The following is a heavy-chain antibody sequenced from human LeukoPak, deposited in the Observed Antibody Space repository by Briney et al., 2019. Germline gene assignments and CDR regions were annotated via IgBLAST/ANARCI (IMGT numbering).Heavy chain of an antibody. CDR2: VSWNSGTI. Sequence: GGSLRLSCAASGFSLDDYAMHWVRQAPGKGLEWVSGVSWNSGTIAYADSVKGRFTISRDNAKNSLYLQMNSLRAEDTAFYYCVKSIEGSGSHYKSYFDYWGQGTLVTVSS. CDR3: VKSIEGSGSHYKSYFDY. V-gene: IGHV3-9*01. D-gene: IGHD3-10*01. J-gene: IGHJ4*02. CDR1: GFSLDDYA.